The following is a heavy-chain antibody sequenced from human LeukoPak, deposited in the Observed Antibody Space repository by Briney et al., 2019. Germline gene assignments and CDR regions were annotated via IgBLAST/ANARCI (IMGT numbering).Heavy chain of an antibody. Sequence: SETLSLTCTVSGVSINNYYWSWIRQPPGKGLEYIGYIYYSGSTTYNPSLKSRATISVDTSKNQFSLKLSSVTAADTAVYYCASARAAAGNFDYWGQGTLVTVSS. CDR3: ASARAAAGNFDY. V-gene: IGHV4-59*12. CDR2: IYYSGST. J-gene: IGHJ4*02. D-gene: IGHD6-13*01. CDR1: GVSINNYY.